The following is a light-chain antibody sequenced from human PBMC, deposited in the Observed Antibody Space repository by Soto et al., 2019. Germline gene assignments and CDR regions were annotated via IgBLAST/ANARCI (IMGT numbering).Light chain of an antibody. Sequence: EIVLTQSPGTLSLSPGERATLSCRASQSVSSSYLAWYQQKTGQAPRLLIYGASSRATGIPDRFSGVGSGTDFTLTISRLEPEDFAVYYCQQYGSSPPNTLGQGTRLEIK. CDR1: QSVSSSY. CDR2: GAS. V-gene: IGKV3-20*01. J-gene: IGKJ5*01. CDR3: QQYGSSPPNT.